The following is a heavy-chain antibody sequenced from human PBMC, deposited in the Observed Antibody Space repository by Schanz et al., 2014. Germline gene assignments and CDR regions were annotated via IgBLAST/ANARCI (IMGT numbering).Heavy chain of an antibody. CDR1: GFTFSNHA. CDR2: ISGSGGST. J-gene: IGHJ4*02. V-gene: IGHV3-23*01. CDR3: ARGDPVAGLDY. Sequence: EVHLLESGGGLVQPGGSLRLSCAASGFTFSNHALSWVRQAPGKGLEWVSAISGSGGSTYYADSVKGRFTISRDNSKNTVYLQMNSLRGEDTGMYYCARGDPVAGLDYWGRGTLVTVSS.